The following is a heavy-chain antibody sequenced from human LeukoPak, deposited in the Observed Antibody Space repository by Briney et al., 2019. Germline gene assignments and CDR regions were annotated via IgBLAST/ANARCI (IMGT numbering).Heavy chain of an antibody. CDR2: IIPIFGTA. Sequence: SVKVSCKASGGTFSSYAISWVRQAPGQGLEWMGGIIPIFGTANYAQKFQGRVTITADESTSTAYMELSSLRSEDTAVYYCARPPDYCDGTNDAFDIWGQGTTVTVSS. V-gene: IGHV1-69*01. D-gene: IGHD4-17*01. CDR1: GGTFSSYA. CDR3: ARPPDYCDGTNDAFDI. J-gene: IGHJ3*02.